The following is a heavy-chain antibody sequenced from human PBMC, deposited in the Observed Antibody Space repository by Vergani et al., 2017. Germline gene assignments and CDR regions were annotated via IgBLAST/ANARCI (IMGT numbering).Heavy chain of an antibody. CDR3: ARVGRYCSSTSCYRGGAFDI. V-gene: IGHV4-59*01. Sequence: QVQLQQWGPGLVKPSETLSLTCTVSGGSISSYYWSWIRQPPGKGLEWIGYIYYSGSTNYNPSLKSRVTISVDTSKNQFSLKLSSVTAADTAVYYCARVGRYCSSTSCYRGGAFDIWGQGTMVTVSS. J-gene: IGHJ3*02. CDR1: GGSISSYY. D-gene: IGHD2-2*02. CDR2: IYYSGST.